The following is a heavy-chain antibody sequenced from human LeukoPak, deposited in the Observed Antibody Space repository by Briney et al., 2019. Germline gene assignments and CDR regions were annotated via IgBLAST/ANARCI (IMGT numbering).Heavy chain of an antibody. CDR2: IYYSGST. CDR3: ARDPTHYYDSSGSPSDAFDI. D-gene: IGHD3-22*01. Sequence: SETLSLTCTVSGGSISSYYWSWIRQPPGKGLEWIGYIYYSGSTNYNPSLKSRVTISVDTSKNQFSLKLSSVTAADTAVYYCARDPTHYYDSSGSPSDAFDIWGQGTMVTVSS. V-gene: IGHV4-59*12. CDR1: GGSISSYY. J-gene: IGHJ3*02.